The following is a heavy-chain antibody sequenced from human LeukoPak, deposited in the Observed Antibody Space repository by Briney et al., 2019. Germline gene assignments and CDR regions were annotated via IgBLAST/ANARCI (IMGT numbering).Heavy chain of an antibody. J-gene: IGHJ4*02. CDR2: ISAYNGNT. Sequence: ASVKVSCKASGYTFTSCGISWVRQAPGQGLEWMGWISAYNGNTNYAQKLQGRVTMTTDTSTSTAYMELRSLRSDDTAVYYCARAYYDSSGYLAPYFDYWGQGTLVTVSS. CDR1: GYTFTSCG. V-gene: IGHV1-18*01. CDR3: ARAYYDSSGYLAPYFDY. D-gene: IGHD3-22*01.